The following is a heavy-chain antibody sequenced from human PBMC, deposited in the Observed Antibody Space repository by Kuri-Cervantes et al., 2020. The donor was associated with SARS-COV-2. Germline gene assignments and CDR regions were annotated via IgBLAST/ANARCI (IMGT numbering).Heavy chain of an antibody. D-gene: IGHD2-21*01. CDR3: AKDRAGVHDF. Sequence: GESLKISCVASGFNFSTTDMHWVRQAPGKGLEWVTFISSDGKNKKCMASGKGRFTISRDNSQNTLHLQMKSLRDEDTAIYYCAKDRAGVHDFWGQGTLVNGSS. J-gene: IGHJ4*02. V-gene: IGHV3-30*18. CDR2: ISSDGKNK. CDR1: GFNFSTTD.